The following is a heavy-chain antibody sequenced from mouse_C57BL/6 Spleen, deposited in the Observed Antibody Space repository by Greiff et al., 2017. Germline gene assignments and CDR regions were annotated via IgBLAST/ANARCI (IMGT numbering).Heavy chain of an antibody. CDR1: GYTFTSYW. J-gene: IGHJ1*03. V-gene: IGHV1-52*01. CDR3: ARPYYYGSYWYFDV. Sequence: QVQLQQPGAELVRPGSSVKLSCKASGYTFTSYWMHWVKQRPIQGLEWIGNIDPSDSEPHYNQQFKDKATLTVDKSSSTAYMQLSSLTSEDSAVYYCARPYYYGSYWYFDVWGTGTTVTVSS. CDR2: IDPSDSEP. D-gene: IGHD1-1*01.